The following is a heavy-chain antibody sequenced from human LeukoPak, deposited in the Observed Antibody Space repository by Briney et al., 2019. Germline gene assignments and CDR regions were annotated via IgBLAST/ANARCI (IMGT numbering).Heavy chain of an antibody. CDR2: IHPSDSDT. D-gene: IGHD3-10*01. Sequence: GESLEISCKSSGYSFTSYWIGWVRQLPGKGLEWMGIIHPSDSDTRYSPSFQGQVSISGDRSSSTAYLQWSSLKASDTAMYYCARSQGGSYFDYWGQGTLVTVSS. V-gene: IGHV5-51*01. J-gene: IGHJ4*02. CDR3: ARSQGGSYFDY. CDR1: GYSFTSYW.